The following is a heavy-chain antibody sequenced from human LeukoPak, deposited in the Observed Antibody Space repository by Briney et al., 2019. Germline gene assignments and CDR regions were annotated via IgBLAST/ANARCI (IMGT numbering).Heavy chain of an antibody. Sequence: GASVKVSCKASGYTFTNYGFTWVRQAPGQGLEWMGWINPNSGGTNYAQKFQGRVTMTRDTSISTAYMELSRLRSDDTAVYYCARDRGETLYDFLTGLYFFDYWGQGTLVTVSS. CDR2: INPNSGGT. CDR3: ARDRGETLYDFLTGLYFFDY. J-gene: IGHJ4*02. V-gene: IGHV1-2*02. CDR1: GYTFTNYG. D-gene: IGHD3-9*01.